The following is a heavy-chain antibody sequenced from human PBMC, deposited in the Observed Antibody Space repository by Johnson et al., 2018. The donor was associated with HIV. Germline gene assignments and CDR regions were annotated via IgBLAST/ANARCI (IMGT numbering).Heavy chain of an antibody. Sequence: VQLVESGGGVVRPGGSLRLSCAASGFTFDDYGMTWVRQAPGKGLEWVSGIGWNGGSSGYADSVKGRFSISRDNGKNSMYMQMNSLRAEDTALYYCAGGADSSSWNASDASDIWGQGTMVTVSS. CDR2: IGWNGGSS. D-gene: IGHD6-13*01. CDR3: AGGADSSSWNASDASDI. J-gene: IGHJ3*02. CDR1: GFTFDDYG. V-gene: IGHV3-20*04.